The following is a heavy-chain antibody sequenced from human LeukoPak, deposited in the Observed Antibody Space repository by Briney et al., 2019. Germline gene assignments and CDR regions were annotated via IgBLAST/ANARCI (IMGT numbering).Heavy chain of an antibody. V-gene: IGHV4-59*08. D-gene: IGHD3/OR15-3a*01. CDR2: VSHDGTT. J-gene: IGHJ5*02. CDR1: GDSVTTYY. Sequence: SETLSLTCSVSGDSVTTYYWSWIRQATGKGLEWIGYVSHDGTTNYTPSLRSRVIMSVDTANNTISLRLTSVTAADTAIYYCARLDCYDVLGCYNHWGRGTQVTVS. CDR3: ARLDCYDVLGCYNH.